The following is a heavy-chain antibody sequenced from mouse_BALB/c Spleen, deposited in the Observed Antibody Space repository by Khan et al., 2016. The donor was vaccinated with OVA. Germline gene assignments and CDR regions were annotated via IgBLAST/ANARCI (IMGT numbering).Heavy chain of an antibody. CDR3: ARGAKFAY. Sequence: QVRLQQSGAELVGPGVSLTISCKGSGYTFTDYAMHWVKQSHAKSLEWIGVISSYYGITDYNQQFKGKATMTVDRSSSTAYIELASLTSENYAISDCARGAKFAYWGQGTLVTVSA. CDR1: GYTFTDYA. J-gene: IGHJ3*01. D-gene: IGHD6-1*01. V-gene: IGHV1S137*01. CDR2: ISSYYGIT.